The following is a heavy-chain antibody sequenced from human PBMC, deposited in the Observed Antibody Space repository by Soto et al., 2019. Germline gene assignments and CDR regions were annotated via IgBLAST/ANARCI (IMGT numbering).Heavy chain of an antibody. CDR3: AREAISRGWSGGRKYYFDY. J-gene: IGHJ4*02. Sequence: SLRLSCAASGFSFDDYAMHWVRQAPGKGLEWVSGITWNSGTFGYADSLKGRFTISRDNTKNSLHLQMDSLRAEDTALYYCAREAISRGWSGGRKYYFDYWGQGTPVTVSS. CDR1: GFSFDDYA. V-gene: IGHV3-9*01. CDR2: ITWNSGTF. D-gene: IGHD6-19*01.